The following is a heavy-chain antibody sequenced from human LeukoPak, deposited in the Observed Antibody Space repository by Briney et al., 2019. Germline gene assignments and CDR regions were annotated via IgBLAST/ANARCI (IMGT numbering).Heavy chain of an antibody. D-gene: IGHD1-14*01. CDR3: ARARAPTTCAFDI. V-gene: IGHV4-34*01. Sequence: SETLSLTCAVYGGSFSGYYWGWIRQPPGKGLEWIGSIYYSGSTYYNPSPKSRVTISVDTSKNQFSLKLSSVTAADTAVYYCARARAPTTCAFDIWGQGTMVTVSS. J-gene: IGHJ3*02. CDR1: GGSFSGYY. CDR2: IYYSGST.